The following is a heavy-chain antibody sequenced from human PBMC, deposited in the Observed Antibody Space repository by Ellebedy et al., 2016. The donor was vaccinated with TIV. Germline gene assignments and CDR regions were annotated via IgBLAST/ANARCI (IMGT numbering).Heavy chain of an antibody. Sequence: GGSLRLSXAASGFTFSNAWMNWVRQAPGKGLEWVGRIKSKTDGGTTDYAAPVKGRFTISRDDSKNTLYLQMNSLKTEDTAVYYCTTDRGYYYGSGSYSDIYYYYGMDVWGQGTTVTVSS. CDR3: TTDRGYYYGSGSYSDIYYYYGMDV. J-gene: IGHJ6*02. CDR1: GFTFSNAW. D-gene: IGHD3-10*01. V-gene: IGHV3-15*07. CDR2: IKSKTDGGTT.